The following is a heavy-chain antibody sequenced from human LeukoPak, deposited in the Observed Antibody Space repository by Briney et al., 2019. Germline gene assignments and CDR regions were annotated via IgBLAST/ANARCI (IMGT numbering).Heavy chain of an antibody. J-gene: IGHJ6*02. D-gene: IGHD4-17*01. V-gene: IGHV3-33*01. CDR2: IWYDGSHQ. Sequence: GGSLRLSCAASGFTFSEFGMQWVRQAPGKGLEWVAVIWYDGSHQYYVDSVKGRFTISRDNSKNTLYLQMNSLRAEDTGVYYCAREDNYGSYYYYGMDVWGQGTTVTVSS. CDR3: AREDNYGSYYYYGMDV. CDR1: GFTFSEFG.